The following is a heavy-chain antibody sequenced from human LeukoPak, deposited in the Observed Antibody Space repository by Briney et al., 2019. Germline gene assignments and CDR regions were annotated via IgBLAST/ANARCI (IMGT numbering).Heavy chain of an antibody. CDR3: ATSGYSSGWS. V-gene: IGHV1-69*10. CDR1: GYSFTSYA. CDR2: IIPILGTT. D-gene: IGHD6-19*01. J-gene: IGHJ5*02. Sequence: SVKVSCKASGYSFTSYAMNWVRQAPGQGLEWMGGIIPILGTTNYALKLQGRVTLTADKSTGTAYVELSSLTSDDTAVYYCATSGYSSGWSWGQGTLVTVSS.